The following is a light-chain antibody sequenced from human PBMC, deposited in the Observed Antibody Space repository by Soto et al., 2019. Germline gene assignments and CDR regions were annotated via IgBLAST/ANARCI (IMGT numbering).Light chain of an antibody. Sequence: QSVLTHPASVSGSDGQSITISCTGTSSDVGGYNYVSWYRQHPGNAPKLMIYEVSNRPSGVSKRFSGSKAGNTASLTISGLLDDDEADYFCASFRSGTILVFGSGTKVTVL. CDR1: SSDVGGYNY. V-gene: IGLV2-14*01. J-gene: IGLJ1*01. CDR3: ASFRSGTILV. CDR2: EVS.